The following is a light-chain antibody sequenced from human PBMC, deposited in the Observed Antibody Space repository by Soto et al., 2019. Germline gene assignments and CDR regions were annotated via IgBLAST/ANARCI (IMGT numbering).Light chain of an antibody. V-gene: IGKV1-13*02. CDR2: DAA. CDR3: QQFNSSTYT. J-gene: IGKJ2*01. CDR1: QGISSA. Sequence: AIQLTQSPSSLSASVGERVTITCRASQGISSALAWYQQKPGKAPKLLIYDAASLESGVPSRFSGSGSGTDFTLTISSLQTEDFATYYCQQFNSSTYTFGQGTKLEIK.